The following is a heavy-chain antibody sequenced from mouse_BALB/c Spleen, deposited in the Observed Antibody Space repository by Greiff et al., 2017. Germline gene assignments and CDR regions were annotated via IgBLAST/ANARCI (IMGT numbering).Heavy chain of an antibody. Sequence: EVQLQQSGAELVRSGASVKLSCTASGFNIKDYYMHWVKQRPEQGLEWIGWIDPENGDTEYAPKFQGKATMTADTSSNTAYLQLSSLTSEDTAVYYCNAGYGNYENYAMDYWGQGTSVTVSS. D-gene: IGHD2-10*02. J-gene: IGHJ4*01. CDR3: NAGYGNYENYAMDY. CDR2: IDPENGDT. CDR1: GFNIKDYY. V-gene: IGHV14-4*02.